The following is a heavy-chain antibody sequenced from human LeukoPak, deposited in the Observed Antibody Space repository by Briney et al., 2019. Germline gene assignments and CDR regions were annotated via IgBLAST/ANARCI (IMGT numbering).Heavy chain of an antibody. J-gene: IGHJ4*02. CDR3: ARDRYGDYPLIDY. CDR1: SYTFTSSG. D-gene: IGHD4-17*01. Sequence: ASVKVSCKASSYTFTSSGITWVRQAPGQGLEWMGWISAYNGKTNYAQKLQGRGTMTTDTSTSTAHMELRSLRSDDTAVYYCARDRYGDYPLIDYWGQGTLVTVSS. V-gene: IGHV1-18*01. CDR2: ISAYNGKT.